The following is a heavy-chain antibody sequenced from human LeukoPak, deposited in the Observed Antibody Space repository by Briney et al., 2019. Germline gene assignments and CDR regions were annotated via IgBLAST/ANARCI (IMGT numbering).Heavy chain of an antibody. D-gene: IGHD3-22*01. Sequence: PSETLSLTCTVSGGSISSFYWSWIRQPPGKGLEWIGYIYYSGSTNYNPSLKSRVTISVDTSKNQFSLKLSSVTAADTAVYYCARDSSGYYSFDYWGQGTLVTVSS. J-gene: IGHJ4*02. V-gene: IGHV4-59*01. CDR2: IYYSGST. CDR3: ARDSSGYYSFDY. CDR1: GGSISSFY.